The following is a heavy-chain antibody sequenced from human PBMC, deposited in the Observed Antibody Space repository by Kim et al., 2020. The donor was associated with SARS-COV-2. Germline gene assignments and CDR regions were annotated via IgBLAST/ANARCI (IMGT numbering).Heavy chain of an antibody. CDR3: ARDSSSSGWYGRDNWFDP. D-gene: IGHD6-19*01. J-gene: IGHJ5*02. Sequence: SETLSLTCTVSGYSISSGYYWGWIRQPPGKGLEWIGSIYHSGSTYDNPSLESRVTISVDTSRNQFSLKLSSVTAADTAVYYCARDSSSSGWYGRDNWFDPWGQGTQVTASS. CDR1: GYSISSGYY. CDR2: IYHSGST. V-gene: IGHV4-38-2*02.